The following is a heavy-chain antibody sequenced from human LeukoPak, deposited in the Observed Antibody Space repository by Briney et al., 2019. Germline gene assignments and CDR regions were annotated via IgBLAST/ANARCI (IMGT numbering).Heavy chain of an antibody. Sequence: GGSLRLSCAASGFTFSSYEMNWVRQAPGEGLGWVSYISSSGSTIYYADSVKGRFTISRDNAKNSLYLQVNSLRAEDTAVYYCARDDTVIHFDYWGQGTLVTVSS. V-gene: IGHV3-48*03. J-gene: IGHJ4*02. CDR3: ARDDTVIHFDY. CDR1: GFTFSSYE. CDR2: ISSSGSTI. D-gene: IGHD3-16*02.